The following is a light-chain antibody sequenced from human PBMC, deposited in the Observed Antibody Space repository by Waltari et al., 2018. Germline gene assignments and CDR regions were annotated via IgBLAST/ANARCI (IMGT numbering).Light chain of an antibody. CDR3: CSFAGTPYV. Sequence: QSALTQPRSVSGSPGQSVTISCTGTNSDVGGYNWVSWYQQHPGKAPKVIIYDVTKRPSGVPDRFSDSKSGDMASLTISGIQADDEADYYCCSFAGTPYVCGTGTKVIVL. CDR2: DVT. J-gene: IGLJ1*01. V-gene: IGLV2-11*01. CDR1: NSDVGGYNW.